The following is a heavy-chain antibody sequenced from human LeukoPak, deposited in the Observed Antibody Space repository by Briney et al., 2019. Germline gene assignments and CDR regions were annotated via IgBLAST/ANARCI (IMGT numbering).Heavy chain of an antibody. CDR2: IRSKAYGGTT. V-gene: IGHV3-49*04. Sequence: PGRSLRLSCTASGFTFGDYAMSWVRQAPGKGLEWVGFIRSKAYGGTTEYAASVKGRFTISRDDSKSIAYLQMNGLKTEDTAVYYCTRDHGTAVDIVARDYFDYWGQGTLVTVSS. CDR3: TRDHGTAVDIVARDYFDY. D-gene: IGHD5-12*01. CDR1: GFTFGDYA. J-gene: IGHJ4*02.